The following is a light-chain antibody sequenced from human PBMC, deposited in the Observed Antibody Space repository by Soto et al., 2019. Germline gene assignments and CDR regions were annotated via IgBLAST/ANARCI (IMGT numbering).Light chain of an antibody. CDR3: QQYNTWPPIFT. J-gene: IGKJ3*01. V-gene: IGKV3-15*01. CDR2: GAP. CDR1: QSVSSN. Sequence: EIVMTQSPATLSVSPGERATLSCRASQSVSSNLAWYQQKPGQAPRLLIYGAPTRATGIPARFSGSGSGTEFTLTITSLQSEDFEVYYCQQYNTWPPIFTFGPGTKVDIK.